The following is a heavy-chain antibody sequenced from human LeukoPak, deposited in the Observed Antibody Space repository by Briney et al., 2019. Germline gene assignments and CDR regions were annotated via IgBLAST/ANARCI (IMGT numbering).Heavy chain of an antibody. CDR2: ISYDGSNK. J-gene: IGHJ4*02. Sequence: GRSLRLSCAASGFTFSSYAMHWVRQAPGKGLEWVAVISYDGSNKYYADSVKGRFTISRDNSKNTLYLQMNSLRAEDTAVYYCARDRPLWFFDYWGQGTLVTVSS. CDR3: ARDRPLWFFDY. V-gene: IGHV3-30*04. CDR1: GFTFSSYA. D-gene: IGHD3-10*01.